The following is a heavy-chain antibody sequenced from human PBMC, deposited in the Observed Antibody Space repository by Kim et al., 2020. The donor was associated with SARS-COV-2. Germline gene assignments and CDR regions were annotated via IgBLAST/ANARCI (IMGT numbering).Heavy chain of an antibody. D-gene: IGHD6-13*01. J-gene: IGHJ4*02. CDR2: I. V-gene: IGHV3-21*01. Sequence: IYYADSVKGRFTISRDNAKNSLYLQMNSLRAEDTAVYYCASHPGYSSSGYWGQGTLVTVSS. CDR3: ASHPGYSSSGY.